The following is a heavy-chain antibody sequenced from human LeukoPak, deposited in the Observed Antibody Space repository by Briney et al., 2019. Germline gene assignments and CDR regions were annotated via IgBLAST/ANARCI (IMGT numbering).Heavy chain of an antibody. J-gene: IGHJ4*02. D-gene: IGHD1-26*01. CDR3: TKEAASGSPYSFDF. CDR1: GFTFRSYG. CDR2: VSSTGGTD. V-gene: IGHV3-30*18. Sequence: GGSLTLSCAASGFTFRSYGMHWVRQAPGKGLEWVAVVSSTGGTDFYADSVKGRFTISRDNSKNTLSLQMNSLRADDTAVYYCTKEAASGSPYSFDFWGQGTLVTVSS.